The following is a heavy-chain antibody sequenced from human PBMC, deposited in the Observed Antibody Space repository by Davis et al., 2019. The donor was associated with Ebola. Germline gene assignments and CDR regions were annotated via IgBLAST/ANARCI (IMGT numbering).Heavy chain of an antibody. CDR1: GYPISSGYY. J-gene: IGHJ2*01. Sequence: PGGSLRLSCAVSGYPISSGYYWAWIRQSPGKGLEWIGSFYHSGRTSYNASLKSRLTISEDTSKNQFSLKMTSVTVADTAVYYCARQRAQLAWYFDLWGRGTLVTVSS. CDR3: ARQRAQLAWYFDL. CDR2: FYHSGRT. V-gene: IGHV4-38-2*01. D-gene: IGHD1-1*01.